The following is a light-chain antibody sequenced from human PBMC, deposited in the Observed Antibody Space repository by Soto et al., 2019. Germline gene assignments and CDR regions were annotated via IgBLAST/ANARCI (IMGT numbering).Light chain of an antibody. Sequence: IRMTQSPCSFSASTGDRVTITCQASQDISNYLNWYQQKLGKAPKLLIYDASNLETGVPSRFSGSGSGTDFTFTISSLQPEDIATYYCQQYSHLITFGQGTRLEIK. CDR1: QDISNY. CDR2: DAS. CDR3: QQYSHLIT. V-gene: IGKV1-33*01. J-gene: IGKJ5*01.